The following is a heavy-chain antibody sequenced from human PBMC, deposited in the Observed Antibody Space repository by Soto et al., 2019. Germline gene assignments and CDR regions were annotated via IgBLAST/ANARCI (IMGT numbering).Heavy chain of an antibody. D-gene: IGHD3-16*02. V-gene: IGHV1-69*13. CDR1: GDTDTNYV. J-gene: IGHJ6*02. Sequence: SVKVSCKASGDTDTNYVISWVRQAPGQGLEWMGGIFPKFGTTYSAQKLQDRLTITADESTSTVYMQLSSLRLDDTAVYYCGAEMTFGKLSVVWGQGTTVTVSS. CDR2: IFPKFGTT. CDR3: GAEMTFGKLSVV.